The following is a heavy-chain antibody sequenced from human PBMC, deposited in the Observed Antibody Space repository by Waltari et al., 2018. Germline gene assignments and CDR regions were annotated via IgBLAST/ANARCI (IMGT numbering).Heavy chain of an antibody. CDR1: EFTFSSSA. V-gene: IGHV3-30*04. D-gene: IGHD3-22*01. CDR3: ARDYCDRTYCHGMDV. CDR2: ISYNERNI. Sequence: QVQLVESGGGVVKPGRSLRLSFAAPEFTFSSSAMHWVRQAPGKGLEWVAVISYNERNIYYVDSVRGRFTISRDNSKKMLYLQMNSLRAEDTAVYYCARDYCDRTYCHGMDVWGQGTTVTVSS. J-gene: IGHJ6*01.